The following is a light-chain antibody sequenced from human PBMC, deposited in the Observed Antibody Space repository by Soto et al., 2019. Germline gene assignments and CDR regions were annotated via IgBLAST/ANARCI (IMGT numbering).Light chain of an antibody. CDR1: SSDVGGYNY. V-gene: IGLV2-14*01. J-gene: IGLJ1*01. CDR2: EVS. Sequence: QSALTQPASVSGSPGQSITISCTGTSSDVGGYNYFSWYQQHPGKAPKLMIYEVSNRPSGVSNRFSGSKSGNTASLTISGLQAEDEADYYCSSYTSSSTYVFGPGTKLTVL. CDR3: SSYTSSSTYV.